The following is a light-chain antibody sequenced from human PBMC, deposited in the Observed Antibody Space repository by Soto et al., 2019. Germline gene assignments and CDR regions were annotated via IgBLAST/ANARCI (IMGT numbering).Light chain of an antibody. J-gene: IGKJ4*01. CDR1: PSVPNY. CDR3: QLDNTGPLS. CDR2: GAS. V-gene: IGKV3-15*01. Sequence: PGERATLSCRASPSVPNYLAWYQQKPGQAPRLLIYGASTRATGVPARFSGGGSGTEFTLNINSLQSEDFAVYYCQLDNTGPLSFGGGTMV.